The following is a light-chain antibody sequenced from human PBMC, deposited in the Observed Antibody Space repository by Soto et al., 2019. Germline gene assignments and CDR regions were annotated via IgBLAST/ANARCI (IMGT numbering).Light chain of an antibody. V-gene: IGKV1-39*01. J-gene: IGKJ5*01. CDR2: GAS. CDR3: QQSYDTTIT. Sequence: DIQVTQSPFSLAASVGDRVSTTCRASQNIRTYLNWYQQKPGKAPNLLIFGASNLQTGVPSRLSGSGSGTEFTITISSMRTEDFETYFCQQSYDTTITFGQGTRLEIK. CDR1: QNIRTY.